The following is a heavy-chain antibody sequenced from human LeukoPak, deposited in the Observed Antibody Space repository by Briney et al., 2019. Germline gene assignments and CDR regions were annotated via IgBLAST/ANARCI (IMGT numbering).Heavy chain of an antibody. J-gene: IGHJ4*02. V-gene: IGHV4-4*07. CDR3: ARGGDDYLIDY. D-gene: IGHD4-11*01. Sequence: SETLSLTCTVSGGSISSYYWSWIRQLAGKGLEWIGRIYPSGSTKYNPSLKSRVTMSADTSKNQFSLKLSSVTAADTAVFYCARGGDDYLIDYWGQGTLVTVSS. CDR2: IYPSGST. CDR1: GGSISSYY.